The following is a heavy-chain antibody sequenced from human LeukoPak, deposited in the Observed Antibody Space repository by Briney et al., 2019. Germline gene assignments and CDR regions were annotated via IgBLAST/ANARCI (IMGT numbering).Heavy chain of an antibody. D-gene: IGHD3-22*01. J-gene: IGHJ3*02. CDR2: ISGSGGST. V-gene: IGHV3-23*01. Sequence: GGSLRLSCAASGFTFSSYAMSWVRQAPGKGLEWVPVISGSGGSTYYADSVKGRFTISRDNSKNTLYLQMNSLRAEDTALYYCARGRTESGIVVAGSRAFDIWGQGTMVTVSS. CDR1: GFTFSSYA. CDR3: ARGRTESGIVVAGSRAFDI.